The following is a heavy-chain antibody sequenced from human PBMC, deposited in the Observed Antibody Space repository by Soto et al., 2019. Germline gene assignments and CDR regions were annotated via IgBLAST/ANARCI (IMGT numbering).Heavy chain of an antibody. D-gene: IGHD2-15*01. Sequence: GGSLRLSCAASGFTCSSYWMSWVRQAPGKGLEWVANIKHDGSENYYVDSVTGRFTISRDNAKNSLYLQMNSLRAEDTAVYYCAKDWVAATFECWRQAPLVTVSS. V-gene: IGHV3-7*01. CDR1: GFTCSSYW. J-gene: IGHJ4*02. CDR2: IKHDGSEN. CDR3: AKDWVAATFEC.